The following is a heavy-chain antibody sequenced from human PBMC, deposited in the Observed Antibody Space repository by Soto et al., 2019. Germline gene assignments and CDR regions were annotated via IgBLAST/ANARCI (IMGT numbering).Heavy chain of an antibody. CDR3: ASVRGDIAAAGLYYYYYGMDV. V-gene: IGHV1-3*01. CDR2: INAGNGNT. D-gene: IGHD6-13*01. J-gene: IGHJ6*02. CDR1: GYTFTSYA. Sequence: ASVKVSCKASGYTFTSYAMHWVRQAPGQRLEWMGWINAGNGNTKYSQKFQGRVTITRDTSASTAYMELSSLRSEDTAVYYCASVRGDIAAAGLYYYYYGMDVWG.